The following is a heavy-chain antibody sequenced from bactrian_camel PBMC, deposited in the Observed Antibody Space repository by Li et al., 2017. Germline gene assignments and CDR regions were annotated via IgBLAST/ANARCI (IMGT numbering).Heavy chain of an antibody. CDR3: AVDCCNLYWSYY. D-gene: IGHD8*01. CDR1: GYVSSLYC. V-gene: IGHV3S54*01. J-gene: IGHJ4*01. Sequence: HVQLVESGGGSVQSGGSLRLSCARSGYVSSLYCMGWFRQAPGKEREGVAIIDTDDGRTYYANSALGRFTISQDNAKNTLYLQMNSLKPEDTAMYYCAVDCCNLYWSYYWGQGTQVTVS. CDR2: IDTDDGRT.